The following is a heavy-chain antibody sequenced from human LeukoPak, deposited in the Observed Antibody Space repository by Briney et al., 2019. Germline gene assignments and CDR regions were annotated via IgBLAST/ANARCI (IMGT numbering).Heavy chain of an antibody. CDR1: GFTFDDYA. J-gene: IGHJ4*02. D-gene: IGHD6-6*01. Sequence: GGSLRLSCAASGFTFDDYAMNWVRQAPGKGLEWVSGISWNSGSIGYADSVKGRFTISRDNAKNSLYLQMNSLRAEDTALYYCAKDKGYSSSAIDYWGQGTLVTVSS. CDR3: AKDKGYSSSAIDY. V-gene: IGHV3-9*01. CDR2: ISWNSGSI.